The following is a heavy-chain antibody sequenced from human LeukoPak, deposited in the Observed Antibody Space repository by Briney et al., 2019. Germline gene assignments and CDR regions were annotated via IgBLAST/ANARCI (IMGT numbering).Heavy chain of an antibody. CDR2: IYSSGST. J-gene: IGHJ6*03. V-gene: IGHV4-4*07. Sequence: SETLSLTCTVSGGSISSYYWSWIRQLAGKGLEWIGRIYSSGSTNYNPSLKSRVTISVDKSKNQFSLKLTSVTAADTAVYYCARSVNGDSFYYYYMDVWGKGTTVTVSS. CDR1: GGSISSYY. D-gene: IGHD2-21*02. CDR3: ARSVNGDSFYYYYMDV.